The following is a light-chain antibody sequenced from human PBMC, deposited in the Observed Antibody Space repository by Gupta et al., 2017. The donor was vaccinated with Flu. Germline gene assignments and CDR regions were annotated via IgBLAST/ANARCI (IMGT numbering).Light chain of an antibody. Sequence: DIQLTQSPSTLSASVGDRVTISCRASQSISDWLAWYQQKPGKAPKLLIYKASTLESGVPSRFGGSGSGTEFTLTISSLQPDDFATYYCQHYNTHYTFGQGTKVDIK. CDR2: KAS. CDR1: QSISDW. V-gene: IGKV1-5*03. J-gene: IGKJ1*01. CDR3: QHYNTHYT.